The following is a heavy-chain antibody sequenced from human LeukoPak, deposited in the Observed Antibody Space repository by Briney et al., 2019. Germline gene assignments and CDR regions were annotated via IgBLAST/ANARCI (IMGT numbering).Heavy chain of an antibody. J-gene: IGHJ1*01. CDR3: ARVVVVAATPYFQH. CDR1: GFTFSSYW. Sequence: GGSLRLSCAASGFTFSSYWMSWVRQAPGKGLEWVANIKQDGSEKYYVDSVKGRFTISRDNAKNSLYLQMNSLRAEDTAVYYCARVVVVAATPYFQHWGQGTQVTVSS. D-gene: IGHD2-15*01. V-gene: IGHV3-7*01. CDR2: IKQDGSEK.